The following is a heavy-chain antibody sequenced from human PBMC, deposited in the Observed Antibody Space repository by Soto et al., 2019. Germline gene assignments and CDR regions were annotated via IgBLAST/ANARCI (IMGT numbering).Heavy chain of an antibody. V-gene: IGHV3-72*01. J-gene: IGHJ4*02. CDR1: GFTFSDHY. CDR2: IKNKANSYTK. D-gene: IGHD6-13*01. Sequence: EVQLVESGGGLVQPEGSLRLSCAASGFTFSDHYMDWVRQAPGKGLELVGRIKNKANSYTKEYAARVKGTFIISRDDSNISVFLQMNRLKTDDTALYYCTRMRLGSSPSSDYWCPGILGTVSS. CDR3: TRMRLGSSPSSDY.